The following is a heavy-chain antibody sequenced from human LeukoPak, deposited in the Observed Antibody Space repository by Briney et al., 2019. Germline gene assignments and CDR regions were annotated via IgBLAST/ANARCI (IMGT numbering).Heavy chain of an antibody. CDR1: GYTFTSYG. CDR3: ARSLTYYYDSSGYWGEDY. V-gene: IGHV1-18*01. J-gene: IGHJ4*02. D-gene: IGHD3-22*01. Sequence: GASVKVSCKASGYTFTSYGISWVRQAPGQGLEWMGWISAYNGNTNYAQKLQGRVTITTDTSTSTAYMELRRLRSDDTAVYSCARSLTYYYDSSGYWGEDYWGQGTLVTVSS. CDR2: ISAYNGNT.